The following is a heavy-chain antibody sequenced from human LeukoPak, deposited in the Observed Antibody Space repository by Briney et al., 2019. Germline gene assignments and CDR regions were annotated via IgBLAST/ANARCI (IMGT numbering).Heavy chain of an antibody. V-gene: IGHV1-3*01. Sequence: GASVKVSCKTSGYIFTTNAIHWVRQAPGQGLEWMGWINAGNGNTKYPQKFLGRVTITRDTSARTAYMELSSLRSEDTAVYYCARDPLFYYDGSGYFYYFDFWGQGTLVTVSS. CDR1: GYIFTTNA. CDR2: INAGNGNT. CDR3: ARDPLFYYDGSGYFYYFDF. J-gene: IGHJ4*02. D-gene: IGHD3-22*01.